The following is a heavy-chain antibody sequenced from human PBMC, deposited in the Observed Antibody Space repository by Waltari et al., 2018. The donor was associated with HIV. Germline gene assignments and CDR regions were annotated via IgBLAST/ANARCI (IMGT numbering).Heavy chain of an antibody. Sequence: EVQLVESGGGLVKPGGSLRLSCAASGFTFSSYIMNWVRQAPGRGLECVSSIASSSSRYIYYAESVRGRFTISRDNAKNALYLQMSSLRAEDTAVYYCAREMATVYVDYWGQGTLVTVSP. CDR2: IASSSSRYI. V-gene: IGHV3-21*01. CDR3: AREMATVYVDY. J-gene: IGHJ4*02. D-gene: IGHD5-12*01. CDR1: GFTFSSYI.